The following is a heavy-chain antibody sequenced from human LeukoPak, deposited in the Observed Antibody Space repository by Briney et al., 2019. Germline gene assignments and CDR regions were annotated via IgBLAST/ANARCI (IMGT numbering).Heavy chain of an antibody. CDR3: ARGNCSSTSCYYTGHFDY. J-gene: IGHJ4*02. V-gene: IGHV4-31*01. CDR2: IYYSGST. CDR1: GGSISSGGYY. D-gene: IGHD2-2*01. Sequence: PSETLSLTCTVSGGSISSGGYYWSWIPQHPGKGLEWIGYIYYSGSTYYNPSLKSQVTISVDTSKNQFSLKLSSVTAADAAVYYCARGNCSSTSCYYTGHFDYWGQGTLVTVSS.